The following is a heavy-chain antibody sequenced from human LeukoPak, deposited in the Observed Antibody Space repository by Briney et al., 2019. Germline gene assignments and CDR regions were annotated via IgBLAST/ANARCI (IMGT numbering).Heavy chain of an antibody. CDR3: AKDLPPGASLTELVGGDY. Sequence: GGSLRLSCAASGFTFSSYAMSWVRQAPGKGLEWVSAISGSGGSTYYADSVKGRFTISRDNSKNTLYLQMNSLRAEDTAVYYCAKDLPPGASLTELVGGDYWGQGTLVTVSS. D-gene: IGHD1-26*01. V-gene: IGHV3-23*01. CDR1: GFTFSSYA. CDR2: ISGSGGST. J-gene: IGHJ4*02.